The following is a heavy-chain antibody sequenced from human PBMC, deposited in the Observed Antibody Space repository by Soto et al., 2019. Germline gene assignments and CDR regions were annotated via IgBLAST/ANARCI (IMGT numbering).Heavy chain of an antibody. V-gene: IGHV4-30-4*01. CDR3: ARLDLDTDMVPSGQTTPLDY. CDR1: GGSISSGDYY. J-gene: IGHJ4*02. D-gene: IGHD5-18*01. CDR2: IYYSGST. Sequence: PSETLSLTCTVSGGSISSGDYYWSWIRQPPGKGLEWIGYIYYSGSTYYNPSLKSRVTISVDTSKNQFSLKLSSVTAADTAVYYCARLDLDTDMVPSGQTTPLDYWGQGTLVTVSS.